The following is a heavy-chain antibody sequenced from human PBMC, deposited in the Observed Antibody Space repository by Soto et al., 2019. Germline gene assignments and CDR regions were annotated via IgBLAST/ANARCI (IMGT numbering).Heavy chain of an antibody. V-gene: IGHV3-9*01. CDR2: ISWNSGSI. CDR3: AKDISPPFWSGPPGLSYMDV. Sequence: PGGSLRLSCAASGFTFDDYAMHWVRQAPGKGLEWVSGISWNSGSIGYADSVKGRFTISRDNAKNSLYLQMNSLRAEDTALYYCAKDISPPFWSGPPGLSYMDVWGKGTTVTVSS. J-gene: IGHJ6*03. D-gene: IGHD3-3*01. CDR1: GFTFDDYA.